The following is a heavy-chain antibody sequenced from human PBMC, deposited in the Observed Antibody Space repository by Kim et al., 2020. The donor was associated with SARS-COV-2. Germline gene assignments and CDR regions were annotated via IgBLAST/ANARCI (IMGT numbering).Heavy chain of an antibody. Sequence: GRFPIARDNSKNTLYLQMNSLRAEDTAVYYCARDGRTTGTLWVSYYGMDVWGQGTTVTVSS. J-gene: IGHJ6*02. V-gene: IGHV3-30*07. D-gene: IGHD1-1*01. CDR3: ARDGRTTGTLWVSYYGMDV.